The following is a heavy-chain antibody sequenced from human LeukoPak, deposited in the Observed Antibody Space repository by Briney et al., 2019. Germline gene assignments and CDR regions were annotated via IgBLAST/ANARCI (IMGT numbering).Heavy chain of an antibody. V-gene: IGHV1-69*06. Sequence: SVEVSCKASGGTFSSYAISWVRQAPGQGLEWMGGIIPIFGTANYAQKFQGRVTITADKSTSTAYMELSSLRSEDTAVYYCASGRSYGHFDYWGQGTLVTVSS. D-gene: IGHD5-18*01. CDR2: IIPIFGTA. CDR3: ASGRSYGHFDY. J-gene: IGHJ4*02. CDR1: GGTFSSYA.